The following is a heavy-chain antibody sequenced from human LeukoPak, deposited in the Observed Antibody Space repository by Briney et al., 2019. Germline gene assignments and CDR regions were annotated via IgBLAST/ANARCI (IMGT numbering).Heavy chain of an antibody. CDR3: AREVSSSWYGYYYYYYMDV. CDR1: GYTFTSYD. Sequence: ASVKVSCKASGYTFTSYDINWVRQATRRGLEWMGWMNPNSGNTGYAQKFQGRVTMTRNTSISTAYMELSSLRSEDTAVYYCAREVSSSWYGYYYYYYMDVWGKGTTVTVSS. J-gene: IGHJ6*03. D-gene: IGHD6-13*01. CDR2: MNPNSGNT. V-gene: IGHV1-8*01.